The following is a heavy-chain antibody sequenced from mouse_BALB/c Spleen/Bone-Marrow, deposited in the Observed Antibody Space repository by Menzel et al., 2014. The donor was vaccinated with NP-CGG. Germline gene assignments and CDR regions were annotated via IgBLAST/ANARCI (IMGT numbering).Heavy chain of an antibody. CDR1: GFTFTDYY. CDR3: ARNYDGAMDY. V-gene: IGHV7-3*02. CDR2: IRNKANGYAT. J-gene: IGHJ4*01. D-gene: IGHD2-12*01. Sequence: EVQLQQSGGGLVQPGGSLRLSCATSGFTFTDYYMSWVRRPPGKALEWLGFIRNKANGYATEYSASVKGRFTISRDNSQSILYLQMNTLRAEDSATYYCARNYDGAMDYWGQGTSVTVSS.